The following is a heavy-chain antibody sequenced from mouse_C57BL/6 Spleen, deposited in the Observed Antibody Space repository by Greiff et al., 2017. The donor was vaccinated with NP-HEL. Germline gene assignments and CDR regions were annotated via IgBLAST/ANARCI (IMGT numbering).Heavy chain of an antibody. CDR3: ARHDRNYGFAY. CDR2: ISSGGSYT. J-gene: IGHJ3*01. V-gene: IGHV5-6*02. CDR1: GFTFSSYG. Sequence: EVMLVESGGDLVKPGGSLKLSCAASGFTFSSYGMSWVRQTPDKRLEWVATISSGGSYTYYPDSVKGRFTISRDNAKNTLYLQMSSLKSEDTAMYYCARHDRNYGFAYWGQGTLVTVSA. D-gene: IGHD2-1*01.